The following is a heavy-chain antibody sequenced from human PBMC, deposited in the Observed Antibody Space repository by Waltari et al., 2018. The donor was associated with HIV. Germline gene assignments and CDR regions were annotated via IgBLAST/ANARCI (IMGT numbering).Heavy chain of an antibody. CDR3: ARDYSGTYADFDY. Sequence: EVQLVESGGGLVQPGGSLRLSCAASGFTFSSYSMNWVRQAPGKGLEGVSYISSSGSTIDYADSVRGRFTISRDNAKNSLYLQLNSLRAEDTAVYYCARDYSGTYADFDYWGQGTLVTVSS. J-gene: IGHJ4*02. D-gene: IGHD1-26*01. CDR1: GFTFSSYS. CDR2: ISSSGSTI. V-gene: IGHV3-48*01.